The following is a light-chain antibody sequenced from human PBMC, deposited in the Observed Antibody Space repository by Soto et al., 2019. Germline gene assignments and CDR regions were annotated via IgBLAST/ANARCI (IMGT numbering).Light chain of an antibody. CDR3: AEGEGGLNGWV. CDR2: SND. V-gene: IGLV1-44*01. Sequence: QSVLTQAPSASGTPGQRVTISCSGSSSNIGSNTVSWYQQVPGTAPKLLIYSNDQRPSGVPDRFSGSKSGTSASLAIGGPKSGEGAYYYWAEGEGGLNGWVLGGGTQLTAL. CDR1: SSNIGSNT. J-gene: IGLJ2*01.